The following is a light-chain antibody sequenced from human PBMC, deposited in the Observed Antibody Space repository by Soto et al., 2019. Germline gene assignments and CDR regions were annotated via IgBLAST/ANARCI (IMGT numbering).Light chain of an antibody. Sequence: QSVLTQPASMSGSPGQSITISCTGTSSDVGGYDYVSWYQQHAGKAPKLVIYEVSNRPSGVSNRFSGPKSGNTASLIISGLQAEDEADYYCSSYSSTSSRVFGTGTKLTVL. CDR1: SSDVGGYDY. CDR3: SSYSSTSSRV. CDR2: EVS. V-gene: IGLV2-14*01. J-gene: IGLJ1*01.